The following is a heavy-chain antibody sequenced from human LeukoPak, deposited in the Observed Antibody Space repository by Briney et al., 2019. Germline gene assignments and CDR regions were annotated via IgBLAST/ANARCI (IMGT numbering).Heavy chain of an antibody. V-gene: IGHV1-3*01. CDR2: INAGNGNT. CDR3: AREGDSSSWYVLYYGMDV. J-gene: IGHJ6*04. CDR1: GYTFTSYA. Sequence: ASVKVSCKASGYTFTSYAMHWVRQAPGQRLEWMGWINAGNGNTKYSQKFQGRVTITRDTSASTAYMELSSLRSEDTAVYYCAREGDSSSWYVLYYGMDVWGKGTTATVSS. D-gene: IGHD6-13*01.